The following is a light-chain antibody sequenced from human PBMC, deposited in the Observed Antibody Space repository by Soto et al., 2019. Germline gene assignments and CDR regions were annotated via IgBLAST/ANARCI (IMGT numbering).Light chain of an antibody. CDR3: VRALQAGGFT. CDR2: LGS. J-gene: IGKJ3*01. Sequence: DIVMTQSPLSLPVIPGEPASISCRSSESLLHANGYNYLDWYLQKPGRSPQLLIYLGSNRASGVPDKFSGSGSGTDFTLKIRRVEAGDVGVYYCVRALQAGGFTFGPGTKVDI. V-gene: IGKV2-28*01. CDR1: ESLLHANGYNY.